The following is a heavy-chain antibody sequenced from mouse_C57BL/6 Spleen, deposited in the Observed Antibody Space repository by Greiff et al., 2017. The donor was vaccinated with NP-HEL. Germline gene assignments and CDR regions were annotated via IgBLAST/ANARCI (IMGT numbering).Heavy chain of an antibody. CDR1: GYTFTSYW. CDR2: IHPNSGST. J-gene: IGHJ2*01. CDR3: ASHYDGYFDY. Sequence: QVQLQQSGAELVKPGASVKLSCKASGYTFTSYWMHWVKQRPGQGLEWIGMIHPNSGSTNYNEKFKSKATLTVDKSSSTAYMQLSSLTSEDSAVYYCASHYDGYFDYWGQGTTLTVSS. D-gene: IGHD2-3*01. V-gene: IGHV1-64*01.